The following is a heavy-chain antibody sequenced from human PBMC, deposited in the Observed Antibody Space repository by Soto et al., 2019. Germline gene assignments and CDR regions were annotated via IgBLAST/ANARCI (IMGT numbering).Heavy chain of an antibody. CDR2: VIPIFGTT. CDR1: GGTFSSYE. D-gene: IGHD5-12*01. V-gene: IGHV1-69*01. J-gene: IGHJ4*02. CDR3: ATTGDGYNFDF. Sequence: QMQLVQSGAEVKKPGSSVKVSCKSSGGTFSSYEVNWVRQAPGQGLEWVGGVIPIFGTTKYAPKFQGRIAISADPSTTMSYIELSSLRSEDTAVYFCATTGDGYNFDFWGQGTPVTVSS.